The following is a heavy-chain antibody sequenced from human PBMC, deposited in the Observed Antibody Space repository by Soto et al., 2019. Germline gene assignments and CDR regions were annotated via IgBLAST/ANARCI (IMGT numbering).Heavy chain of an antibody. CDR1: GGTFSSYT. Sequence: GASVKVSCKASGGTFSSYTISWVRQAPGQGLEWMGRIIPILGIANYAQKFQGRVTITADKSTSTAYMELSSLRSEDTAVYYCARADSSGWYPRLDPWGQGTLVTVSS. CDR2: IIPILGIA. CDR3: ARADSSGWYPRLDP. V-gene: IGHV1-69*02. D-gene: IGHD6-19*01. J-gene: IGHJ5*02.